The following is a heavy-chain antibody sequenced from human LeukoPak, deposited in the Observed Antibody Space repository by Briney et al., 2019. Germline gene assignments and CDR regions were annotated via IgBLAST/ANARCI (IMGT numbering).Heavy chain of an antibody. CDR2: ISSSSSYI. CDR1: GFTFSSYS. CDR3: ARDRRSHHYFDY. Sequence: PGGSLRLSCAASGFTFSSYSMNWARQAPGKGLEWVSSISSSSSYIYYADSVKGRFTISRDNAKNSLYLQMNSLRAEDTAVYYCARDRRSHHYFDYWGQGTLVTVSS. V-gene: IGHV3-21*01. J-gene: IGHJ4*02.